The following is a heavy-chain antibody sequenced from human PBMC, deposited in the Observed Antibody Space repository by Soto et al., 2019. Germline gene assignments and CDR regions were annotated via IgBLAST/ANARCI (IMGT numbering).Heavy chain of an antibody. J-gene: IGHJ4*02. CDR1: GFTFSSYA. CDR2: ISGSGGST. CDR3: AILPPPQLSYDY. Sequence: GGSLRLSCAASGFTFSSYAMSWVRQAPGKGLEWVSAISGSGGSTYYADSVKGRFTISRDNSKNTLYLQMNSLRAEDTSVYYCAILPPPQLSYDYWGQGTLVTVSS. D-gene: IGHD6-13*01. V-gene: IGHV3-23*01.